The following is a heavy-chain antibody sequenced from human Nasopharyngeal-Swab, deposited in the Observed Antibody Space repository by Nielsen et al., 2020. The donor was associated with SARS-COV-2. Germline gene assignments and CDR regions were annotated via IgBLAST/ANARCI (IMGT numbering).Heavy chain of an antibody. V-gene: IGHV1-18*01. CDR3: AREAELGAVGATSITFYY. Sequence: ASVKVSCNASGYMFTDYGISWVRQAPGQGLEWMGWISAYSGDTNYAQNLQGRVTLTRDTSTTTAYMELRSLTSDDTAVYFCAREAELGAVGATSITFYYWGQGTPVTVSS. CDR1: GYMFTDYG. J-gene: IGHJ4*02. CDR2: ISAYSGDT. D-gene: IGHD1-26*01.